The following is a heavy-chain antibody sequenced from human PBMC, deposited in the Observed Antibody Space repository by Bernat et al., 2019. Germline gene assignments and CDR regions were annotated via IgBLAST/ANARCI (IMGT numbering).Heavy chain of an antibody. CDR1: GFSFSPES. V-gene: IGHV3-48*01. D-gene: IGHD3-22*01. CDR2: IRDTGSAF. J-gene: IGHJ6*02. Sequence: EVQLVESGGGFRQPGGSLRLCCAASGFSFSPESMNWVRHAPGKGLEWGAYIRDTGSAFDYADSVTGRCTISRDNAQNSLYLQLNSLTADDTAVYYCPRDRYSNSGASSSPTFYSALDVWAQGSPVTVS. CDR3: PRDRYSNSGASSSPTFYSALDV.